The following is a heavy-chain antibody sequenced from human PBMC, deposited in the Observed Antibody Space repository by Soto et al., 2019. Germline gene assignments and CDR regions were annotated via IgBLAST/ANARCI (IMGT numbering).Heavy chain of an antibody. CDR3: AIGFSGTSQGRYCYYMDF. J-gene: IGHJ6*03. Sequence: ASVKDSCKASGYTFTSYDINWVRQATGQGLEWMGWMNPNSGNTGYAQKFQGRVTMSRYTSFSTAYMELSSLRSEGTGAYYCAIGFSGTSQGRYCYYMDFWGKGTTVTVSS. D-gene: IGHD1-7*01. CDR1: GYTFTSYD. V-gene: IGHV1-8*01. CDR2: MNPNSGNT.